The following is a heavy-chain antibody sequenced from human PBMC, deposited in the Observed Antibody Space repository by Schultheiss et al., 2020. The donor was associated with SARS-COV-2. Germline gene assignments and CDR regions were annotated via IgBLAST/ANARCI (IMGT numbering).Heavy chain of an antibody. Sequence: GGSLRLSCAASGFTFSSYSMNWVRQAPGKGLEWVSSISSSSSYIYYADSVKGRFTISRDNAKNSLYLQMNSLRAEDTAVYYCALYGGDYYGMDVWGQGTTVTVSS. CDR1: GFTFSSYS. CDR3: ALYGGDYYGMDV. V-gene: IGHV3-21*01. D-gene: IGHD4/OR15-4a*01. J-gene: IGHJ6*02. CDR2: ISSSSSYI.